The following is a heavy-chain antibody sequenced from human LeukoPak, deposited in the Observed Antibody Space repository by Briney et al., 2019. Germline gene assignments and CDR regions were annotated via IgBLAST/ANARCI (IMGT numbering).Heavy chain of an antibody. Sequence: SEKLSCTPSRGTVTNYAVNWVSQAPGQRLGWLSGINPIFGTTDYAQNLEGRVTITADESTTPAYMELSSVRSEDTADYYCASSPTGGTDFWGQRSLVTVAS. V-gene: IGHV1-69*13. D-gene: IGHD1-14*01. J-gene: IGHJ4*02. CDR2: INPIFGTT. CDR3: ASSPTGGTDF. CDR1: RGTVTNYA.